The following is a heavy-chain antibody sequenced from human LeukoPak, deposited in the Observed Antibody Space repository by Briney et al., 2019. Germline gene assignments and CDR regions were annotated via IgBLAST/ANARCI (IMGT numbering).Heavy chain of an antibody. Sequence: RRASVKVSCKASGYTFTGYYMHWVRQAPGQGLEWMGWINPNSGGTNYAQKFQGRVTMTRDTSISTAYMELSRLRSDDTAVYYCARDKDSSGYPDGEAFDIWGQGTMVTVSS. V-gene: IGHV1-2*02. CDR2: INPNSGGT. CDR3: ARDKDSSGYPDGEAFDI. D-gene: IGHD3-22*01. CDR1: GYTFTGYY. J-gene: IGHJ3*02.